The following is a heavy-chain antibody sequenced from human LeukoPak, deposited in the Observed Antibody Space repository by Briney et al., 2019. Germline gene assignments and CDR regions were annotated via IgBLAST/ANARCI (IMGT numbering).Heavy chain of an antibody. D-gene: IGHD5-12*01. J-gene: IGHJ4*02. CDR1: GYSISSGYY. CDR3: ARDEATSFDY. V-gene: IGHV4-38-2*02. CDR2: IYHSGST. Sequence: PSETLSLTCTVSGYSISSGYYWGWIRQPPGKGLEWIGSIYHSGSTYYNPSLKSRVTISVDTSKNQFSLKLSSVTPADTAVYYCARDEATSFDYWGQGTLVTVSS.